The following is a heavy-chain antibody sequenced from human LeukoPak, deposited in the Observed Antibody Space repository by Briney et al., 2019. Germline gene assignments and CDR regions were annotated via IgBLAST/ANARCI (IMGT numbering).Heavy chain of an antibody. D-gene: IGHD3-22*01. CDR3: AGDYDSSGQNDY. CDR1: GFTFSRYS. Sequence: GGSLRLSCAASGFTFSRYSMNWVRQAPGKGLEWVSSISSSSTYIYYADSVKGRFTISRDNAENSLYLQVNSLRAEDTAVYYCAGDYDSSGQNDYWGQGTLVTVSS. CDR2: ISSSSTYI. V-gene: IGHV3-21*01. J-gene: IGHJ4*02.